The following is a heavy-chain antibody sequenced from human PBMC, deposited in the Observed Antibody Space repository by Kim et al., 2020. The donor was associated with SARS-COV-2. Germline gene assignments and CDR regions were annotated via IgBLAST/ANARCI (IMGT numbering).Heavy chain of an antibody. J-gene: IGHJ4*02. D-gene: IGHD3-10*01. CDR3: ARFVVLLRSFDY. V-gene: IGHV3-48*02. Sequence: YDADSVKGRFTISRDNAKNSLYLQMNSLRDEDTAVYYCARFVVLLRSFDYWGQGTLVTVSS.